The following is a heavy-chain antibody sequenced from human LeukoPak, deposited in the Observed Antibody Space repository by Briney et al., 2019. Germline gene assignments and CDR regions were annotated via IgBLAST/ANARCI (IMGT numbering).Heavy chain of an antibody. J-gene: IGHJ5*02. CDR1: GYTFTSYD. V-gene: IGHV1-8*03. Sequence: ASVKVSCKASGYTFTSYDINWVRQATGQGLEWMGWMNPNSGNTGYAQKFQGRVTITRNTSISTAYMELSSLRSEDTAVYYCARGYTTSQGDDNWFDPWGQGTLVTVSS. CDR2: MNPNSGNT. CDR3: ARGYTTSQGDDNWFDP. D-gene: IGHD4-17*01.